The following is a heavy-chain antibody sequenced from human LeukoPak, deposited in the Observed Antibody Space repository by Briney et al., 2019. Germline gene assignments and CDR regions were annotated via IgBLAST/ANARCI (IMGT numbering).Heavy chain of an antibody. J-gene: IGHJ4*02. Sequence: SQTLSLTCTVSGDSISGGGYYWSWIRQHPGKGLEWIGYIYYSGSTYYNPSLKSRVTISVDTSKNQFSLKLSSVTAADTAVYYCAREFFPFDSSAPWGFDYWGQGTLVTVSS. D-gene: IGHD3-22*01. V-gene: IGHV4-31*03. CDR3: AREFFPFDSSAPWGFDY. CDR2: IYYSGST. CDR1: GDSISGGGYY.